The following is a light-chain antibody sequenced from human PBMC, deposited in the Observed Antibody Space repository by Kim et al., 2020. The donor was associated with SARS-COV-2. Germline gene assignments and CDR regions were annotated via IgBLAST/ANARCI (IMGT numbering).Light chain of an antibody. CDR1: QSVNRK. J-gene: IGKJ4*01. CDR3: QQYNNWPLT. CDR2: ATS. Sequence: VSPGQRATLSCRATQSVNRKVAWYQHKPGQAPSLLIYATSTRATGIPARFSGSVSGADFTLTISSLQSEDVAVYYCQQYNNWPLTFGGGTKVDIK. V-gene: IGKV3-15*01.